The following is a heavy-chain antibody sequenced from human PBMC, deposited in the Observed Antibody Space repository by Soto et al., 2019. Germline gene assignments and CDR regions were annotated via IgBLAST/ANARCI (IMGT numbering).Heavy chain of an antibody. CDR2: ISGSGGST. D-gene: IGHD5-18*01. V-gene: IGHV3-23*01. CDR3: VRDRGYNAFDY. CDR1: GFTFSSYA. Sequence: VGSLRLSCAASGFTFSSYAMSWVRQAPGKGLEWVSAISGSGGSTYYADSVKGRFTISRDNAENSLELHMNRLRVEDTAVYYCVRDRGYNAFDYWGLGTLVTVSS. J-gene: IGHJ4*02.